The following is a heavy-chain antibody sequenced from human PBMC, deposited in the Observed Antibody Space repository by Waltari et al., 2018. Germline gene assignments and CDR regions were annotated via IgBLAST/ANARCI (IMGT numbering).Heavy chain of an antibody. D-gene: IGHD5-18*01. CDR1: GFTFSSYA. V-gene: IGHV3-30-3*01. Sequence: QVQLVESGGGVVQPGRSLRLSCAASGFTFSSYAMHWVRRAPGRGREWVAVISYDGSNKYYADSVKGRFTISRDNSKNTLYLQMNSLRAEDTAVYYCARDWKDTAMVTSYYYYYMDVWGKGTTVTVSS. CDR2: ISYDGSNK. CDR3: ARDWKDTAMVTSYYYYYMDV. J-gene: IGHJ6*03.